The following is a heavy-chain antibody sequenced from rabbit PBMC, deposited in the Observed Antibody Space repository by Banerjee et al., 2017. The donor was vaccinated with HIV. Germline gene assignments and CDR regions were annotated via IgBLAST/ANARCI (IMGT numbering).Heavy chain of an antibody. CDR1: GFSFSNKAV. CDR2: IYTGYSGDT. CDR3: ARGGVDGYNFATRLDL. V-gene: IGHV1S45*01. Sequence: QEQLVESGGGLVKPEGSLKLSCTASGFSFSNKAVMCWVRQAPGKGLEWIECIYTGYSGDTYCASGAKGRFTITRSTSLNTVTLKMTSLTAADTSTYFCARGGVDGYNFATRLDLWGQGTLVTVS. D-gene: IGHD6-1*01. J-gene: IGHJ3*01.